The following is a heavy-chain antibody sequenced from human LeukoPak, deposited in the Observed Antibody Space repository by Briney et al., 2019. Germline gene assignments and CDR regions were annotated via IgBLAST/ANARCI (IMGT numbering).Heavy chain of an antibody. V-gene: IGHV1-18*01. CDR2: ISAYNGNT. D-gene: IGHD3-22*01. CDR3: ARDSPDYDPYYFDY. CDR1: GYTFTSYG. J-gene: IGHJ4*02. Sequence: ASVKVSCKASGYTFTSYGISWVRQAPGQGLEWMGWISAYNGNTNYALKLQGRVTMTTDTSTSTAYMELRSLRSDDTAVYYCARDSPDYDPYYFDYWGQGTLVTVSS.